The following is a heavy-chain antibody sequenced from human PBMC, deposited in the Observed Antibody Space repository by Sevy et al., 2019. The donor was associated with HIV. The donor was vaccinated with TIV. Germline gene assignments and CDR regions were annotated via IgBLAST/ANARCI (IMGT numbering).Heavy chain of an antibody. CDR2: TSYDGNKE. CDR3: ARDFDRCVSFKYYYGMDV. Sequence: GGSLRLSCVASGFSFRSHTMHWVRQAPGKGPEWVAVTSYDGNKEHYVDSVKGRFTISRDNSKNTLYLEMNTLRAEDTAVYYCARDFDRCVSFKYYYGMDVWGQGTTVTVSS. D-gene: IGHD3-16*01. V-gene: IGHV3-30-3*01. CDR1: GFSFRSHT. J-gene: IGHJ6*02.